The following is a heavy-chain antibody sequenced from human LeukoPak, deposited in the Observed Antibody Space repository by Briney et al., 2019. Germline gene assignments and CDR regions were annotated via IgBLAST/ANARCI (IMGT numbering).Heavy chain of an antibody. V-gene: IGHV4-39*07. D-gene: IGHD3-22*01. CDR1: GGSISSYY. CDR2: IYYSGST. CDR3: ARDETHYYDSNGYFDY. J-gene: IGHJ4*02. Sequence: SETLSLTCTVSGGSISSYYWGWVRQPPGKGLEWIGSIYYSGSTYYNPSLKSRVTMSVDTSKNQFSLKLSSVSAADTAVYYCARDETHYYDSNGYFDYWGQGTLVTVSS.